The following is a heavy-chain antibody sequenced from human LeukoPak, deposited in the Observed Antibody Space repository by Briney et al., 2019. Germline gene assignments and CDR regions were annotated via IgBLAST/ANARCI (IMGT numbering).Heavy chain of an antibody. CDR3: AKALLAGSYSPLDY. CDR2: NSCSGGST. Sequence: GQSLRLSCAASGFNFSSYAMSLVRQAPGKGLEWVSANSCSGGSTYYADSVKARFTISRDNSKNTLYLQMNSLRAEDTAVYYCAKALLAGSYSPLDYWGQGTLVTVSS. J-gene: IGHJ4*02. V-gene: IGHV3-23*01. D-gene: IGHD1-26*01. CDR1: GFNFSSYA.